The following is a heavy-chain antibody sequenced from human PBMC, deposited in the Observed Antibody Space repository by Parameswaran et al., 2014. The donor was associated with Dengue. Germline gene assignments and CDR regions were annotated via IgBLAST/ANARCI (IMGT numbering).Heavy chain of an antibody. J-gene: IGHJ4*02. CDR3: ARVEDDFWSGSDY. V-gene: IGHV1-46*01. Sequence: WVRQAPGQGLEWMGIINPSGGSTSYAQKFQGRVTMTRDTSTSTVYMELSSLRSEDTAVYYCARVEDDFWSGSDYWGQGILVTVSS. D-gene: IGHD3-3*01. CDR2: INPSGGST.